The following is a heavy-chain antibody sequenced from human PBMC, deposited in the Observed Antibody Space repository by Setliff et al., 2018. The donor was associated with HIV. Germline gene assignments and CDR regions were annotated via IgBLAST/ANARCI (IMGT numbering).Heavy chain of an antibody. D-gene: IGHD3-10*01. J-gene: IGHJ6*02. V-gene: IGHV4-61*09. CDR1: GGSISSGSNY. Sequence: SETLSLTCTVSGGSISSGSNYRSWIRQPAGKGLEWIGHMYTTGSTNYNPSLKSRVTISVDTSKNQFSLKLSSVTAADTAVYYCARDSGTTGWCVDVWGQGTTVTSP. CDR3: ARDSGTTGWCVDV. CDR2: MYTTGST.